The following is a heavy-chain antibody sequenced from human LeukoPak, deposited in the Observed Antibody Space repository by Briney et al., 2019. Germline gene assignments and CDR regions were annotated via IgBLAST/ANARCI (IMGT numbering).Heavy chain of an antibody. CDR2: IKQDGSEK. CDR3: ARAEWELQGDLDY. CDR1: GFTFSSYW. D-gene: IGHD1-26*01. Sequence: GGSLRLSCAASGFTFSSYWMSWVRQAPGKGLEWVTNIKQDGSEKYYVDSVKGRFTISRDNAKNSLYLQMNSLRAEDTAVYYCARAEWELQGDLDYWGQGTLVTVSS. V-gene: IGHV3-7*01. J-gene: IGHJ4*02.